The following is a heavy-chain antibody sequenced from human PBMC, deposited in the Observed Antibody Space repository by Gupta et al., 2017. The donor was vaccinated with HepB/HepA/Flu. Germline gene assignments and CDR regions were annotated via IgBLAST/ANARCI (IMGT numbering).Heavy chain of an antibody. CDR2: ISWNSGSI. CDR1: GFTFDDYA. J-gene: IGHJ6*02. CDR3: AKDIAAAPYYGMDV. D-gene: IGHD6-13*01. V-gene: IGHV3-9*01. Sequence: EVQLVESGGGLVQPGRSLRLSCAASGFTFDDYAMHWVRQAPGKGLEWVSGISWNSGSIGYADSVKGRFTISRDNAKNSLYLQMNSLRAEDTALYYCAKDIAAAPYYGMDVWGQGTTVTVSS.